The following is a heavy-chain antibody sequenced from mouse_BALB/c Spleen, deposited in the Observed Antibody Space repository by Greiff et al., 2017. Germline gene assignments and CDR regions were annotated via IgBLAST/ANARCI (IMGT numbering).Heavy chain of an antibody. CDR3: ARSGDYRYDGGDY. V-gene: IGHV1-87*01. J-gene: IGHJ2*01. CDR1: GCTFTSYW. D-gene: IGHD2-14*01. CDR2: IYPGDGDT. Sequence: QVQLQQSGAELARPGASVKLSCKASGCTFTSYWMQWVKQRPGQGLEWIGAIYPGDGDTRYTQKFKGKATLTADKSSSTAYMQLSSLASEDSAVYCCARSGDYRYDGGDYWGQGTTLTVSS.